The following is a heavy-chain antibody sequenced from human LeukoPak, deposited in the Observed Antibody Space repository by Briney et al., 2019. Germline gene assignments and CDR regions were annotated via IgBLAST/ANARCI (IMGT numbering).Heavy chain of an antibody. CDR2: ISGSGGST. V-gene: IGHV3-23*01. Sequence: PGGSLRLSCAASGFTFSSYAMSWVRQAPGKGLEWVSAISGSGGSTYYADSVKGRFTISRDNSKNTLYLQMNSLRAEDTAVYYCARPLLWFGELFGAFDIWGQGTMVTVSS. J-gene: IGHJ3*02. D-gene: IGHD3-10*01. CDR1: GFTFSSYA. CDR3: ARPLLWFGELFGAFDI.